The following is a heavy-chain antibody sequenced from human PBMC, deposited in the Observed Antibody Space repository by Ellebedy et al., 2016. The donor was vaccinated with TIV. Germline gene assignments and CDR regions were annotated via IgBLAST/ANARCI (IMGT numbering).Heavy chain of an antibody. D-gene: IGHD2-21*01. J-gene: IGHJ6*02. CDR2: INGGGGII. V-gene: IGHV3-23*01. CDR3: TNTYPEEGLDV. Sequence: GGSLRLXXEASAFTFSSYDMSWVRQAPGKGLEWVSSINGGGGIIYYAGSVKGRFTISRDNSKKTVYLQMNSLRAEDTAKYYCTNTYPEEGLDVWGQGTTVTVSS. CDR1: AFTFSSYD.